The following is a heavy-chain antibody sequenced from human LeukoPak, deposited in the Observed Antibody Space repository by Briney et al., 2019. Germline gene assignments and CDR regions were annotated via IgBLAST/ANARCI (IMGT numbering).Heavy chain of an antibody. V-gene: IGHV4-59*01. CDR3: ARYSYGPHNWFDP. D-gene: IGHD5-18*01. CDR2: IYYSGST. J-gene: IGHJ5*02. Sequence: SETLSLTCTVSGGSISSYYWSWIRQPPGKGLEWIGYIYYSGSTNYNPSLKSRVTISVDTSKNQFSLKLSSVTAADTAVYYCARYSYGPHNWFDPWGQGTLVTVSP. CDR1: GGSISSYY.